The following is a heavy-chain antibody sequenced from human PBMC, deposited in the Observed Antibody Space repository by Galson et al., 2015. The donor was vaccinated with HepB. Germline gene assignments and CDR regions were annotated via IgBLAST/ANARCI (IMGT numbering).Heavy chain of an antibody. Sequence: SVTVSCKASGYTFTGYAMHWVRQAPGQRLEWMGWINAGNGNTKYSQKFQGRVTITRDTSASTAYMELSSLRSEDTAVYYCARGESNWGLWDIWGRGTMVTVSS. CDR2: INAGNGNT. D-gene: IGHD7-27*01. CDR3: ARGESNWGLWDI. CDR1: GYTFTGYA. V-gene: IGHV1-3*01. J-gene: IGHJ3*02.